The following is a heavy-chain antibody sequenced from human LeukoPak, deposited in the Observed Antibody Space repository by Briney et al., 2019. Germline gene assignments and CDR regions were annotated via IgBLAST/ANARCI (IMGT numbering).Heavy chain of an antibody. CDR3: AKDLRYCIRGAFCYYYAMDV. CDR2: ISYDGTKK. V-gene: IGHV3-30*18. D-gene: IGHD2-2*01. CDR1: AFTFNPFGTFG. Sequence: GGSLRLSCAASAFTFNPFGTFGMHWVRQAPGKGLEWVAGISYDGTKKDYVDSVKGRFTVSRDNSKNMLYLQMNSLTPDDTAVYYCAKDLRYCIRGAFCYYYAMDVWGRGTTVIVSS. J-gene: IGHJ6*02.